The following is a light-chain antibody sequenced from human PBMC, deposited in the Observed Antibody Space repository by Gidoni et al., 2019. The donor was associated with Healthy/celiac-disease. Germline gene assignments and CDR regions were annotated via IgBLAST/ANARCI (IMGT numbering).Light chain of an antibody. V-gene: IGKV1-33*01. CDR1: QDISNY. CDR3: QQYDNRPPWT. J-gene: IGKJ1*01. CDR2: DAS. Sequence: SQMTQSPSSLSASVGDRVTITCQASQDISNYLNWYQQDPGKAPKLLIYDASNLETGVPSRFSGSGSGTDFTFTISSLQPEDIATYYCQQYDNRPPWTFGQGTKVEIK.